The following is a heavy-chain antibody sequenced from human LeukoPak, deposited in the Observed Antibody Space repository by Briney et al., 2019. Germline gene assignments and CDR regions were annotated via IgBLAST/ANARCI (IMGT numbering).Heavy chain of an antibody. J-gene: IGHJ3*02. CDR3: ARTRGNAFDI. CDR2: ISSISYI. D-gene: IGHD3-10*01. Sequence: GGSLRLSCAASGFTFSSYSMNWVRQAPGKGLEWVSSISSISYIYYADSVKGRFTISRDNAKNTLYLRMRTLRAEDTAVYYCARTRGNAFDIWGLGTLVTVSS. CDR1: GFTFSSYS. V-gene: IGHV3-21*01.